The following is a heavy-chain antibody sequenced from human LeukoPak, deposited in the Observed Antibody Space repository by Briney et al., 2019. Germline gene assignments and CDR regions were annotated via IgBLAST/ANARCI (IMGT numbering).Heavy chain of an antibody. CDR3: AKVSARGSGWYPYYYYYMDV. CDR1: GFTVSSNY. D-gene: IGHD6-19*01. Sequence: PGGSLRLSCVASGFTVSSNYMSWVRQAPGKGLEWVSVIYSGGNTYYADSVKGRFTISRDNSENTLYLQMNSLRAEDTAVYYCAKVSARGSGWYPYYYYYMDVWGKGTTVTVSS. CDR2: IYSGGNT. V-gene: IGHV3-66*01. J-gene: IGHJ6*03.